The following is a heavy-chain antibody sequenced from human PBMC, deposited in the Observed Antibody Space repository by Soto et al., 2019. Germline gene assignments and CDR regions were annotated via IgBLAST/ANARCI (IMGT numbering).Heavy chain of an antibody. D-gene: IGHD3-22*01. V-gene: IGHV1-46*01. J-gene: IGHJ4*02. CDR2: INPSGGST. CDR1: GYTFTSYY. Sequence: ASVKVSCKASGYTFTSYYMHWVRQAPGQGLEWMGIINPSGGSTSYAQKFQGRVTMTRDTSTSTVYMELSSLRSEDTAVYYCVREKDSSGYYYSRRTGYYFDYWGQGTLVTVS. CDR3: VREKDSSGYYYSRRTGYYFDY.